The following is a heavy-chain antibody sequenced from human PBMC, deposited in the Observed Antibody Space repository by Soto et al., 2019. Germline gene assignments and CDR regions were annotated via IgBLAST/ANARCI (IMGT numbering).Heavy chain of an antibody. CDR1: GFVFSSYA. V-gene: IGHV3-23*01. CDR2: ISGSGTTA. J-gene: IGHJ3*02. Sequence: GVSLRLSCAASGFVFSSYAMSWVRQAPGKGLEWVSAISGSGTTAYYADSVKGRFIFSRDNPKNTMYLQMNSLRAEDTAVYFCAKTADGWFSAFEIWGQGTVVTVSS. D-gene: IGHD6-19*01. CDR3: AKTADGWFSAFEI.